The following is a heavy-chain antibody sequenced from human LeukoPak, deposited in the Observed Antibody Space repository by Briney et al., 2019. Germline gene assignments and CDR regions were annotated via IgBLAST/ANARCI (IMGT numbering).Heavy chain of an antibody. CDR1: GYTLTSYY. V-gene: IGHV1-46*01. CDR2: INPSGGST. CDR3: AKKKTDYSYPSSFDY. D-gene: IGHD4-11*01. J-gene: IGHJ4*02. Sequence: ASVKVSCKASGYTLTSYYMHWVRQAPGQGLEWMGIINPSGGSTSYAQKFQGRVTMTRDMSTSTVYMELSSRRSEDTAVYYCAKKKTDYSYPSSFDYWGQGTLVTVSS.